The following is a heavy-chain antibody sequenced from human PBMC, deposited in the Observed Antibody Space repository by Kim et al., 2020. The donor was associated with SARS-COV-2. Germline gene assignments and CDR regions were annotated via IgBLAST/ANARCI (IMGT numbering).Heavy chain of an antibody. CDR3: AQHSHGDWAFDY. D-gene: IGHD4-17*01. CDR1: GGSISSSSYY. CDR2: IYYSGST. Sequence: SETLSLTCTVSGGSISSSSYYWGWIRQPPGKGLEWIGSIYYSGSTYYNPSLKSRVTISVDTSKNQFSLKLSSVTAADTAVYYCAQHSHGDWAFDYWGQGTLVTVSS. V-gene: IGHV4-39*01. J-gene: IGHJ4*02.